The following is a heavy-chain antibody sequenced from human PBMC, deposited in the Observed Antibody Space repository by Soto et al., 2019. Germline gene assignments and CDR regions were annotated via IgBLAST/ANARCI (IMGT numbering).Heavy chain of an antibody. D-gene: IGHD6-6*01. Sequence: SQTLSLTCAISGDSVSSNSAAWNWLRQSPSRGLGWLGRTYYRSKYYYEYAQSVKSRITINPDTSNNHFSLQLNSVTPEDTAVYYCARGGVSSSSPWSGFDYWGLGNLVTVSS. V-gene: IGHV6-1*01. CDR3: ARGGVSSSSPWSGFDY. CDR2: TYYRSKYYY. CDR1: GDSVSSNSAA. J-gene: IGHJ4*02.